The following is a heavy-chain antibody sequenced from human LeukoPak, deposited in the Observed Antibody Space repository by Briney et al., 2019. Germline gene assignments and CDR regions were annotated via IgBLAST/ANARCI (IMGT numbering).Heavy chain of an antibody. J-gene: IGHJ4*02. CDR3: ARDLGGSYYLDY. Sequence: ASVKVSCKASGYTFTGYYMHWVRQAPGQGLEWMGWINPNSGGTNYAQKFQGRVTMTRDTSISTAYMELSRLRSDDTAVYYCARDLGGSYYLDYWGQGTLVTLSS. CDR2: INPNSGGT. V-gene: IGHV1-2*02. D-gene: IGHD1-26*01. CDR1: GYTFTGYY.